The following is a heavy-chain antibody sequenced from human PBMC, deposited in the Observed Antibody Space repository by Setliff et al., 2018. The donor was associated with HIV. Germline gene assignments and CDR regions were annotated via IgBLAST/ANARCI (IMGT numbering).Heavy chain of an antibody. D-gene: IGHD4-4*01. CDR2: IYYSGTT. CDR1: GGSISGSDYY. Sequence: SETLSLTCTVSGGSISGSDYYWAWIRQPPGKGLEWIGSIYYSGTTYYNPSLKGRVTISVDTSKNQFSLKLSSVTAADTAVYHCARPSTGGGNNYWYFDLWGRGTLVTVSS. J-gene: IGHJ2*01. CDR3: ARPSTGGGNNYWYFDL. V-gene: IGHV4-39*01.